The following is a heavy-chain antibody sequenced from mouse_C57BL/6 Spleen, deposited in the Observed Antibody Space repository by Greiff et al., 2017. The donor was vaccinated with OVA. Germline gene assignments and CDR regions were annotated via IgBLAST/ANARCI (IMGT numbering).Heavy chain of an antibody. D-gene: IGHD2-3*01. CDR2: ISSGSSTI. Sequence: EVKLMESGGGLVKPGGSLKLSCAASGFTFSDYGMHWVRQAPEKGLERVAYISSGSSTIYYADTVKGRFTISRDNAKNTLFLQMTSLRSEDTAMYYCARRNGYYEGAMDYWGQGTSVTVSS. J-gene: IGHJ4*01. CDR3: ARRNGYYEGAMDY. CDR1: GFTFSDYG. V-gene: IGHV5-17*01.